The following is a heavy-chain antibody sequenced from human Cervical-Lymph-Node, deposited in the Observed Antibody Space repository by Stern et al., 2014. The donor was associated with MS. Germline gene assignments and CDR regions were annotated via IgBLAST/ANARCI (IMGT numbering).Heavy chain of an antibody. D-gene: IGHD3-9*01. Sequence: EVQLVESGGVLVQPGGSLRLSCAASGFTFSSYAMSWVRQAPGKGLEWVSSISGSGGSANCADSVKGRFAISRDNSKNTLYLQMNSLRAEDTALYYGAKPGGEYFDWLPHFDYWGQGTLVTVSS. CDR3: AKPGGEYFDWLPHFDY. CDR2: ISGSGGSA. CDR1: GFTFSSYA. J-gene: IGHJ4*02. V-gene: IGHV3-23*04.